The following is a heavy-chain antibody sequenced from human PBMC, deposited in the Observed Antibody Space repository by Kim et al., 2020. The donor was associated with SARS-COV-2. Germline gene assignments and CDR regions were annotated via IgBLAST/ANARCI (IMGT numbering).Heavy chain of an antibody. CDR1: GFTFSEYA. CDR3: VKYGRNYGAVL. J-gene: IGHJ4*02. D-gene: IGHD1-7*01. Sequence: GGSLRLSCSGSGFTFSEYAIHWVRRAPGKGLEYVSATTRSGDGSFYADSVECRFTVSRDNSKNTLYLQMNSLRVEDTSMYYCVKYGRNYGAVLWGQGTLVIVSS. CDR2: TTRSGDGS. V-gene: IGHV3-64D*06.